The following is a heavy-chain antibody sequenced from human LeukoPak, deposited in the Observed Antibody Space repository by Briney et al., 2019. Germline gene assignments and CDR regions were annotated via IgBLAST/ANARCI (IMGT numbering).Heavy chain of an antibody. Sequence: SQTLSLTCTVSGGSISSGSYYWGWIRQPPGKGLEWIGSIYHSGSTYYNPSLKSRVTISVDTSKNQFSLKLSSVTAADTAVYYCARVGDFWSLGYFDLWGRGTLVTVSS. CDR2: IYHSGST. V-gene: IGHV4-39*07. CDR3: ARVGDFWSLGYFDL. CDR1: GGSISSGSYY. D-gene: IGHD3-3*01. J-gene: IGHJ2*01.